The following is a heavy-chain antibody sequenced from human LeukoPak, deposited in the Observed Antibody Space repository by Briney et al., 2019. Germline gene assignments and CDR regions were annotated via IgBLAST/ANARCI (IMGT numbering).Heavy chain of an antibody. V-gene: IGHV4-59*01. CDR1: GGSISSYY. CDR2: IYYSGST. CDR3: ARGRYFDWLRSENNYYMDV. D-gene: IGHD3-9*01. J-gene: IGHJ6*03. Sequence: KPSETLSLTCTVSGGSISSYYWSWIRQPPGKGLEWIGYIYYSGSTNYNPSLKSRVTISVDTSKNQFSLKLSSVTAADTAVYYCARGRYFDWLRSENNYYMDVWGKGTTVTVSS.